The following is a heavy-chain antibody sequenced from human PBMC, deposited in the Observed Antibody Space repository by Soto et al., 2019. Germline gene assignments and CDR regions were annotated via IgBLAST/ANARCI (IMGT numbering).Heavy chain of an antibody. J-gene: IGHJ6*02. Sequence: QVQLVESGGGVVQPGRSLRLSCAASGFTFSSYGMHWVRQAPSKGLEWVAVIWYDGSNKYYADSVKGRFTISRDNSKNTLYLQMNSLRAEDTAVYYCARETPVRRAIIGGGMDVWGQGTTVTVSS. CDR3: ARETPVRRAIIGGGMDV. CDR2: IWYDGSNK. D-gene: IGHD3-3*01. V-gene: IGHV3-33*01. CDR1: GFTFSSYG.